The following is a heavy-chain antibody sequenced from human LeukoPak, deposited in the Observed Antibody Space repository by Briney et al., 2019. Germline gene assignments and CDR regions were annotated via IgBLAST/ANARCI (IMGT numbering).Heavy chain of an antibody. D-gene: IGHD2-21*01. J-gene: IGHJ4*02. CDR3: AAGETLVNYLEY. V-gene: IGHV3-9*01. CDR1: GLRFDYYA. CDR2: ISWNSDDI. Sequence: GRSVRLSCVASGLRFDYYAMHWVRQGPGKGLEWVSGISWNSDDIDYAESVKGRFIISRDNRKNSLYLEMNSLRPDDTALYYCAAGETLVNYLEYWGQGSLVSVSS.